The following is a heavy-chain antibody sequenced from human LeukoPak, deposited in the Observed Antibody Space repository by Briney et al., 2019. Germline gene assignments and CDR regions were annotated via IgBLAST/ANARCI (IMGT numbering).Heavy chain of an antibody. CDR1: GGSFSGYY. CDR2: INHSGST. J-gene: IGHJ5*02. V-gene: IGHV4-34*01. D-gene: IGHD5-24*01. Sequence: SETLSLTCAVYGGSFSGYYWSWIRQPPGKGLEWIGEINHSGSTNYNPSLKSRVTISVDTSKNQFSLKLSSVTAADTAVYYCARTENYIPEDWFDPWGQGTLVTVSS. CDR3: ARTENYIPEDWFDP.